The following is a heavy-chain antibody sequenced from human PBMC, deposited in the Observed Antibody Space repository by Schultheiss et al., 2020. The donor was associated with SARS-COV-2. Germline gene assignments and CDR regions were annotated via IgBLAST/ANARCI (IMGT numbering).Heavy chain of an antibody. J-gene: IGHJ4*02. CDR1: GYTFTSHG. CDR3: ARDSEGAYGGDSLGLDY. D-gene: IGHD4-23*01. V-gene: IGHV1-18*04. Sequence: ASVKVSCKTSGYTFTSHGISWVRQAPGQGFEWMGWISGYNGYTDYAQKFQGRITMTTDTSTSTAYMELRSLRSDDTAVYYCARDSEGAYGGDSLGLDYWVQGALVTVSS. CDR2: ISGYNGYT.